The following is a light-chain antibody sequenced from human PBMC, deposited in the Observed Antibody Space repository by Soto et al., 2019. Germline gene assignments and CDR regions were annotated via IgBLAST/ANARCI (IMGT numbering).Light chain of an antibody. J-gene: IGKJ4*01. CDR1: QSISTW. CDR3: QQYNTYPLT. Sequence: DIQMTQSPSTLSASVGDRVTITCRASQSISTWLAWYQQKPGKAPKLLIYKASNLEGGVPSRFSGSGSGTEFNITISSLQPDDFATYYRQQYNTYPLTFGGGTKVDIK. CDR2: KAS. V-gene: IGKV1-5*03.